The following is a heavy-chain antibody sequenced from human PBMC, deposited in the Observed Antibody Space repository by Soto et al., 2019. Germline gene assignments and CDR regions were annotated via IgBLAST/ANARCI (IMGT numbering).Heavy chain of an antibody. CDR3: VRQGIRDFDLLLYKAGFDP. V-gene: IGHV4-34*01. Sequence: SETLSLTCAVSGGSFSGYYWSSIRQPPGKGLEWIGEINHSGSTNYNPSLKSRVTISVDTSRKQFSLKLSSVTAADTTVYYCVRQGIRDFDLLLYKAGFDPWGQGTLVTV. CDR1: GGSFSGYY. J-gene: IGHJ5*02. D-gene: IGHD3-9*01. CDR2: INHSGST.